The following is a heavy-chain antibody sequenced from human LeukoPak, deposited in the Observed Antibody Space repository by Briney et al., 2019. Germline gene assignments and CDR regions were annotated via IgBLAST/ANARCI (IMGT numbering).Heavy chain of an antibody. CDR1: RFTFSSYS. V-gene: IGHV3-48*01. CDR2: ISSSSNTI. J-gene: IGHJ4*02. Sequence: GGSLRLSCAASRFTFSSYSMNWVCQAPGKGLEWVSYISSSSNTIYYADSVKGRFTISRDNAKNSLYLQMNSLRAEDTAVYYCARGNSYGPGEFYFWGQGTLVTVSS. CDR3: ARGNSYGPGEFYF. D-gene: IGHD5-18*01.